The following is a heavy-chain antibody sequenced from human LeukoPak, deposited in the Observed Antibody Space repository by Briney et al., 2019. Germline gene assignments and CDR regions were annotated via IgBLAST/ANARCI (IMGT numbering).Heavy chain of an antibody. V-gene: IGHV3-30*02. CDR3: AKDWPTGAAAIKWFDP. CDR2: IRYDGSNK. D-gene: IGHD2-2*01. Sequence: PGGSLRLSCAASGFTFSSYGMHWVRQAPGKGLEWVAFIRYDGSNKYYADSVKGRFTISRDNSKNTLYLQMNSLRAEDTAVYYCAKDWPTGAAAIKWFDPWGQGTLVTVSS. CDR1: GFTFSSYG. J-gene: IGHJ5*02.